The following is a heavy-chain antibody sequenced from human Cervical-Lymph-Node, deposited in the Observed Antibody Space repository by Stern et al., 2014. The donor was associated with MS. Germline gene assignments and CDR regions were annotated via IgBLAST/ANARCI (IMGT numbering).Heavy chain of an antibody. J-gene: IGHJ4*02. CDR1: GYIFSGYY. CDR2: INPNSGGT. D-gene: IGHD3-10*02. V-gene: IGHV1-2*06. Sequence: VQLVESGAEVKKPGASVKVSCKASGYIFSGYYIHWVRQAPGQGLEWMGRINPNSGGTNYAQKFQGSVTMTRDTSISTAYMELSRLTSDDTAVYYCARGRMLFDYWGQGTLVTVSS. CDR3: ARGRMLFDY.